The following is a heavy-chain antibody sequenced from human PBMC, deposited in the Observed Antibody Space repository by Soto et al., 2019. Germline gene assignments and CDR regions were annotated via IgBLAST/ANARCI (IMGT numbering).Heavy chain of an antibody. D-gene: IGHD3-10*01. CDR3: ARYYGSGSYYPSKFAY. CDR1: GGTFSSYT. J-gene: IGHJ4*02. CDR2: IIPILGIA. Sequence: SVKVSCKASGGTFSSYTISWVRQAPGQGLEWMGRIIPILGIANYAQKFQGRVTITADKSTSTAYMELSSLRSEDTAAYYCARYYGSGSYYPSKFAYWGQGTLVTVSS. V-gene: IGHV1-69*02.